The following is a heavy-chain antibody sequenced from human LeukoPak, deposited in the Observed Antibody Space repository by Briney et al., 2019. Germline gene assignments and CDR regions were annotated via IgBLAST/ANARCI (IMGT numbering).Heavy chain of an antibody. Sequence: PSETLSLTCAVYGGSFSGYYWSWIRQPPGKGLEWIGEINHSGSTNYNPSLKSRVTISVDTSKNQFSLKLSSVTAADTAVYYCAREVSTKATTGTLFYHYFDTWGQGTLVTVSS. CDR2: INHSGST. J-gene: IGHJ5*02. D-gene: IGHD1-1*01. CDR1: GGSFSGYY. V-gene: IGHV4-34*01. CDR3: AREVSTKATTGTLFYHYFDT.